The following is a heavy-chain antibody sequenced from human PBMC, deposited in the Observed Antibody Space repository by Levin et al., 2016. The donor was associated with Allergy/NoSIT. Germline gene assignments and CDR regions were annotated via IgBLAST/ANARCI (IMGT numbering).Heavy chain of an antibody. Sequence: GESLKISCKGSGYSFTSYWIGWVRQMPGKGLEWMGIIYPGDSDTRYSPSFQGQVTISADKSISTAYLQWSSLKASDTAMYYCARCTVPAYYYDSSGHHYSEGIDAFDIWGQGTMVTVSS. V-gene: IGHV5-51*01. CDR3: ARCTVPAYYYDSSGHHYSEGIDAFDI. CDR2: IYPGDSDT. D-gene: IGHD3-22*01. CDR1: GYSFTSYW. J-gene: IGHJ3*02.